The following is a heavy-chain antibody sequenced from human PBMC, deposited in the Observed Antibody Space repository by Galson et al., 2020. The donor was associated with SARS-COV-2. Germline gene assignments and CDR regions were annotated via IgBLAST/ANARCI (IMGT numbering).Heavy chain of an antibody. CDR1: GGSFSGYY. CDR3: ARGPDCSSTSCYKGGSDAFDI. D-gene: IGHD2-2*02. J-gene: IGHJ3*02. V-gene: IGHV4-34*01. Sequence: ETSETLSLTCAVYGGSFSGYYWSWIRQPPGKGLEWIGEINHSGSTNYNPSLKSRVTISVDTSKNQFSLKLSSVTAADTAVYYCARGPDCSSTSCYKGGSDAFDIWGQGTMVTVSS. CDR2: INHSGST.